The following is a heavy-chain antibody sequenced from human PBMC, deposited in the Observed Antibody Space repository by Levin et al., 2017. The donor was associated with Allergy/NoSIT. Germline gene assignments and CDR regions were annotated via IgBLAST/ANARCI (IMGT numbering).Heavy chain of an antibody. CDR3: ARELSPGDYGDYVYAFDS. D-gene: IGHD4-17*01. V-gene: IGHV3-30-3*01. CDR1: GFTFSSYA. Sequence: GGSLRLSCAASGFTFSSYAMHWVRQAPGKGLEWVAVISYDGSNKYYADSVKGRFTISRDNSKNTLYLQMNSLRAEDTAVYYCARELSPGDYGDYVYAFDSWGQGTMVTVSS. CDR2: ISYDGSNK. J-gene: IGHJ3*02.